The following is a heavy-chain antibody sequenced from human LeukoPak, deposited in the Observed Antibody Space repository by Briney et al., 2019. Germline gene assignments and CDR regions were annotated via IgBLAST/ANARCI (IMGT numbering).Heavy chain of an antibody. Sequence: GGSQRLSCTASGFTLSTNYMSWVRQAPGKGLEWVSVISSGGTPYYADSVKGRFTISRDSSENTLYLQMHSLRAEDTAVYYCARGGAGYAFDYWGQGTLVTVSS. CDR1: GFTLSTNY. D-gene: IGHD5-12*01. CDR2: ISSGGTP. J-gene: IGHJ4*02. V-gene: IGHV3-66*02. CDR3: ARGGAGYAFDY.